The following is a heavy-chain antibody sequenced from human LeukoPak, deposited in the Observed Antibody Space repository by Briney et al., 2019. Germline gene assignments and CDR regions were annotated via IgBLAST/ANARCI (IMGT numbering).Heavy chain of an antibody. CDR3: ARGIGYCSSTSCYEAAAWFDP. CDR1: GGSISSGSYY. Sequence: SQTLSLTSTVSGGSISSGSYYWSWIRQPAGKGLEWIGRIYTSGSTNYNPSLKSRVTISVDTSKNQFSLKLSSVTAADTAVYYCARGIGYCSSTSCYEAAAWFDPWGQGTLVTVSS. CDR2: IYTSGST. V-gene: IGHV4-61*02. J-gene: IGHJ5*02. D-gene: IGHD2-2*01.